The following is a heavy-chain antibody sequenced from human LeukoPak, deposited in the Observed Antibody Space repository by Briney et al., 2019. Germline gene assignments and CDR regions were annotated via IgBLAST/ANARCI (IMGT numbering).Heavy chain of an antibody. D-gene: IGHD3-10*01. CDR3: ARDGGSGSYYPHPFDY. Sequence: GGSLRLSCAASGFTFSSYSMNWGRQAPGKGLEWVSSISSSSSYIYYADSVKGRFTISRDNAKNSLYLQMNSLRAEDTAVYYCARDGGSGSYYPHPFDYWGQGTLVTVSS. J-gene: IGHJ4*02. V-gene: IGHV3-21*01. CDR1: GFTFSSYS. CDR2: ISSSSSYI.